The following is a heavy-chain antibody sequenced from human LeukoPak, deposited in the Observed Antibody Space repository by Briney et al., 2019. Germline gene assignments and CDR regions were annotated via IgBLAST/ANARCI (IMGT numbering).Heavy chain of an antibody. CDR3: ARGQYFDWPYFDY. J-gene: IGHJ4*02. CDR1: GGSISSYY. V-gene: IGHV4-59*08. D-gene: IGHD3-9*01. Sequence: TSSETLSLTCTVSGGSISSYYWSWIRQPPGKGLEWIGYIYYSGSTNYNPSLKSRVTISLDTSKNQFSLKLSSVTAADTAVYYCARGQYFDWPYFDYWGQGTLVTVSS. CDR2: IYYSGST.